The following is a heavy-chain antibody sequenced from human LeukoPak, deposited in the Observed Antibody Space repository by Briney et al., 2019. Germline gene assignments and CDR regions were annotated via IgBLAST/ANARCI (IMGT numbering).Heavy chain of an antibody. CDR3: ARDREAVDTKAWYFDY. V-gene: IGHV3-48*03. D-gene: IGHD6-19*01. J-gene: IGHJ4*02. Sequence: GGSLRLSCAASGFTFSSYEMNWVRQAPGKGLEWVSYISSSGSTIYYADSVKGRLTISRDNAKNSLYPQMNSLRAEDTAVYYCARDREAVDTKAWYFDYWGQGTLVTVSS. CDR2: ISSSGSTI. CDR1: GFTFSSYE.